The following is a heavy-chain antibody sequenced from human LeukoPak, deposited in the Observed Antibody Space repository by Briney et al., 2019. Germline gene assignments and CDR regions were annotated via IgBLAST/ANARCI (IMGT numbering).Heavy chain of an antibody. CDR3: ARDNTALIISDYYYMDV. Sequence: SETLSLTCTVSGGSISSYYWSWIRQPPGKGLEWIGSIYYSGSTYYNPSLKSRVTISVDTSKNQFSLKLSSVTAADTAMYYCARDNTALIISDYYYMDVWGKGTTVTVSS. CDR1: GGSISSYY. D-gene: IGHD5-18*01. J-gene: IGHJ6*03. CDR2: IYYSGST. V-gene: IGHV4-39*07.